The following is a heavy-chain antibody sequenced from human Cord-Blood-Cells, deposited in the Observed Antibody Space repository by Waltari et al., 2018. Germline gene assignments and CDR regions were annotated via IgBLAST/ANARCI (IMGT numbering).Heavy chain of an antibody. V-gene: IGHV3-23*01. CDR1: GFTFSSYA. CDR2: ISGSGGST. CDR3: AKGGSYYDSSGYPDAFDI. Sequence: EVQLLESGGGLVQPEGSLSLSCAASGFTFSSYAMSRVRPAPGMGLEWVSAISGSGGSTYYADSVKGRFTISRDNSKNTLYLQMNSLRAEDTAVYYCAKGGSYYDSSGYPDAFDIWGQGTMVTVSS. J-gene: IGHJ3*02. D-gene: IGHD3-22*01.